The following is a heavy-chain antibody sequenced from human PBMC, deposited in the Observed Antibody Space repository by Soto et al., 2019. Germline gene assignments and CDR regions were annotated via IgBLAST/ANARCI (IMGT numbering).Heavy chain of an antibody. CDR2: IVVGSGNT. CDR3: AADLPGYSYGPFLYYYGMDV. CDR1: EFTFTSSA. J-gene: IGHJ6*02. D-gene: IGHD5-18*01. V-gene: IGHV1-58*01. Sequence: SVKVSCKASEFTFTSSAVQWVRKARGQRLEWIGWIVVGSGNTNYAQKFQERVTITRDMSTSTAYMELSSLRSEDTAVYYCAADLPGYSYGPFLYYYGMDVWGQGTTVTVS.